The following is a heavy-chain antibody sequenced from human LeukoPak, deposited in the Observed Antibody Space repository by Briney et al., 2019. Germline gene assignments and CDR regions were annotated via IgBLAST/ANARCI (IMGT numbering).Heavy chain of an antibody. Sequence: SVKVSCKASGGTFSSYAISWVRQAPGQGLEWMGGIIPIFGTANYAQKFQGRVTITADKSTSTAYMELSSLRSEDTAVYYCARDKKDCSDGSCYPGYYYYYMDVWGKGTTVTVSS. D-gene: IGHD2-15*01. V-gene: IGHV1-69*06. CDR1: GGTFSSYA. CDR2: IIPIFGTA. J-gene: IGHJ6*03. CDR3: ARDKKDCSDGSCYPGYYYYYMDV.